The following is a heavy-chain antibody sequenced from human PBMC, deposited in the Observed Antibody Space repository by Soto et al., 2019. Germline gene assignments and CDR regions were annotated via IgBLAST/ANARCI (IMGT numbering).Heavy chain of an antibody. CDR1: GGYITSGHYC. V-gene: IGHV4-39*02. CDR3: GRNLAVPAADSEFDP. J-gene: IGHJ5*02. D-gene: IGHD3-16*01. CDR2: IYYVGST. Sequence: SETLSLTCTVSGGYITSGHYCWACIRRPPGRGLEWIASIYYVGSTFFSSSLKSRVTMSVDMSKNHFSLKLTSVTAADTAVYFCGRNLAVPAADSEFDPWGQGTLVTVSS.